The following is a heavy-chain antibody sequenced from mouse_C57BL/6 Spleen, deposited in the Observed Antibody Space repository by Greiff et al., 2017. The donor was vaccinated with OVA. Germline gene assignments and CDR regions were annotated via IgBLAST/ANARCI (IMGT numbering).Heavy chain of an antibody. CDR3: AREAYYEDYFDY. D-gene: IGHD1-1*01. CDR2: ISYDGSN. V-gene: IGHV3-6*01. CDR1: GYSITSGYY. Sequence: ESGPGLVKPSQSLSLTCSVTGYSITSGYYWNWIRQFPGNKLEWMGYISYDGSNNYNPSLKNRISITRDTSKNQFFLKLNSVTTEDTATYYCAREAYYEDYFDYWGQGTTLTVSS. J-gene: IGHJ2*01.